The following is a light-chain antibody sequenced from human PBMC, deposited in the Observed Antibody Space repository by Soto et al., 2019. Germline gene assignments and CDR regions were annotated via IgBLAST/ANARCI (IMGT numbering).Light chain of an antibody. V-gene: IGKV3-11*01. CDR1: QSVSSN. J-gene: IGKJ1*01. CDR2: HAS. Sequence: EIVMTQSPVTLSVSPGERATLSCRASQSVSSNLAWYQQKPGQSPRLLIYHASNRATGIPGRFSGSGSGTDFTLTISSLEPEDFAVYYCQQRSNWWTFGQGTKVDIK. CDR3: QQRSNWWT.